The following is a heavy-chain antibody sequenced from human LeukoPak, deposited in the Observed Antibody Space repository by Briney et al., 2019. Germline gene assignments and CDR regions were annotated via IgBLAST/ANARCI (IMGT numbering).Heavy chain of an antibody. D-gene: IGHD3-22*01. CDR3: ARDEDGSGYYYYYYGMDV. CDR2: IIPILGIA. V-gene: IGHV1-69*04. J-gene: IGHJ6*02. CDR1: GGTFSSYA. Sequence: ASVKVSCKASGGTFSSYAISWVRQAPGQGLEWMGRIIPILGIANYAQKFQGRVTITADNSTSTAYMELSSLRSEDTAVYYCARDEDGSGYYYYYYGMDVWGQGTTVTVSS.